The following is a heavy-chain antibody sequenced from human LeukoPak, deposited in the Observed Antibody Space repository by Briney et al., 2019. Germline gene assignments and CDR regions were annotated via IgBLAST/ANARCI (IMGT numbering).Heavy chain of an antibody. CDR2: IWYDGSNK. D-gene: IGHD3-10*01. J-gene: IGHJ4*02. Sequence: GRSLRLSCAASGFTFSSYGMHWVRQAPGKGLEWVAVIWYDGSNKYYADPVKGRFTISRDNSKNTLYLQMNSLRAEDTAVYYCAREVGSGSYYKSYFDYWGQGTLVTVSS. CDR1: GFTFSSYG. CDR3: AREVGSGSYYKSYFDY. V-gene: IGHV3-33*01.